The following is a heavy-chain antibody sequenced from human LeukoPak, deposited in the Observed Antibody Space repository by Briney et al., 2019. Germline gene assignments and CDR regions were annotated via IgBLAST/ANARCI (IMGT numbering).Heavy chain of an antibody. Sequence: GGSLRLSCAASGFTFSSSWMHWVRQAPGKGLIWVSRVNGDGTGTIYADSVKGRFTISRDNAKNSLYLQMNSLRAEDTAVYYCARGGYSSAWYVFDYWGQGTLVTVSS. J-gene: IGHJ4*02. CDR1: GFTFSSSW. CDR2: VNGDGTGT. D-gene: IGHD6-19*01. V-gene: IGHV3-74*01. CDR3: ARGGYSSAWYVFDY.